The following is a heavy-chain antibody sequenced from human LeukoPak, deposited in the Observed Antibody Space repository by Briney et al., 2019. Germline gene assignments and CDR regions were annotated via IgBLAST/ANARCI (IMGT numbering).Heavy chain of an antibody. V-gene: IGHV1-69*05. Sequence: SVKVSCKASGYTFTSYAISWVRQAPGQGLEWMGRIIPIFGTANYAQKFQGRVTITTDESTSTAYMELSSLRSEDTAVYYCARDRYNWNYEGDAFDIWGQGTMVTVSS. CDR3: ARDRYNWNYEGDAFDI. D-gene: IGHD1-7*01. CDR1: GYTFTSYA. CDR2: IIPIFGTA. J-gene: IGHJ3*02.